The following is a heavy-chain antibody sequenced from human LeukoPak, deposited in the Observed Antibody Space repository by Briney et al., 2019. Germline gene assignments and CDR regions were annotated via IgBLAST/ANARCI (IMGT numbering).Heavy chain of an antibody. D-gene: IGHD6-13*01. Sequence: GGSLRLSCAASGFTFSSYWMSWVRQAPGKGLEWVANIKQDGSEKYYVDSVKGRFTISRDNAKNSLYLQMNSLRAEDTAVYYCARDSSWYGKFDYYYYYMDVWGKGTTVTVSS. CDR1: GFTFSSYW. V-gene: IGHV3-7*01. J-gene: IGHJ6*03. CDR3: ARDSSWYGKFDYYYYYMDV. CDR2: IKQDGSEK.